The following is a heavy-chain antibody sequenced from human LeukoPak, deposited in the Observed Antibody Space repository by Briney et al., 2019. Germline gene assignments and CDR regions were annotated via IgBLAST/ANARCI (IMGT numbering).Heavy chain of an antibody. Sequence: GASVKVSCKASGYTFTGYYMHWVRQAPGQGLEWMGWISAYNGNTNYAQKLQGRVTMTTDTSTSTAYMELRSLRSDDTAVYYCARDQVGGDRYYGSGPTLLGYYYYYMDVWGKGTTVTVSS. V-gene: IGHV1-18*04. CDR2: ISAYNGNT. J-gene: IGHJ6*03. CDR1: GYTFTGYY. CDR3: ARDQVGGDRYYGSGPTLLGYYYYYMDV. D-gene: IGHD3-10*01.